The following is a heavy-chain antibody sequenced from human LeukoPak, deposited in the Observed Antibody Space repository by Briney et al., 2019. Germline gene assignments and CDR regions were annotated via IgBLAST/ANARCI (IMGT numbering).Heavy chain of an antibody. Sequence: GASVKVSCKASGYTFTSYAMHWVRQAPGQRLEWMGWINAGNGNTKYSQKFQGRVTITRDTSASTAYMELSSLRSEDTAVYYCARLSDSSGWYSYAFDIWGQGTMVTVSS. CDR3: ARLSDSSGWYSYAFDI. CDR2: INAGNGNT. CDR1: GYTFTSYA. V-gene: IGHV1-3*01. J-gene: IGHJ3*02. D-gene: IGHD6-19*01.